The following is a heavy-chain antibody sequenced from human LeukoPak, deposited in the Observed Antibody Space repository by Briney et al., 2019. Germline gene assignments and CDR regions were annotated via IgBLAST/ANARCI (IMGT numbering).Heavy chain of an antibody. V-gene: IGHV3-23*01. CDR2: ITDSGDGT. Sequence: GGSLRLSCAASGFTFSSSAMSWVRQAPGKGLEWVSSITDSGDGTYYADSVKGRFTISRDDSKNTLYLQMNSLRAEDTAVYYCARDRGTDYWGQGTLVTVST. J-gene: IGHJ4*02. CDR1: GFTFSSSA. CDR3: ARDRGTDY.